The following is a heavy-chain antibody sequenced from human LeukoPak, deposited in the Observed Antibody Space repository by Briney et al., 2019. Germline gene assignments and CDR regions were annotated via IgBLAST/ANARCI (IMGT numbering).Heavy chain of an antibody. Sequence: GGSLRLSCAASGFTFSSYWMHWVRQAPGKGLEWVSGISGSGSSTYYADSVKGRFTLSRDYPKNTLYLQMNSLRAEDTAMYFCAKYSGSYYYPPNWDSWGQGTLVTVSS. V-gene: IGHV3-23*01. D-gene: IGHD1-26*01. CDR2: ISGSGSST. CDR3: AKYSGSYYYPPNWDS. J-gene: IGHJ4*02. CDR1: GFTFSSYW.